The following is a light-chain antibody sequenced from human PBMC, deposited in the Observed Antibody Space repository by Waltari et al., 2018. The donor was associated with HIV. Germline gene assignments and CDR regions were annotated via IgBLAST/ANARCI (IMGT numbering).Light chain of an antibody. CDR1: NRHVGGYYY. Sequence: QSALTQPASVSGSPGQSITIPCPGTNRHVGGYYYVSWYQQHPGQAPKLMIYDVSDRPSGVSNRFSASKSGNTASLTISGLQAEDEADYYCSSFTSSNTWVFGGGTKLTVL. V-gene: IGLV2-14*03. CDR2: DVS. CDR3: SSFTSSNTWV. J-gene: IGLJ3*02.